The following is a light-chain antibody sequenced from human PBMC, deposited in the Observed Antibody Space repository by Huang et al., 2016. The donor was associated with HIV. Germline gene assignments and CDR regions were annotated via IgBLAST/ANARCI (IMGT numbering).Light chain of an antibody. CDR3: QQRSNWSFA. J-gene: IGKJ3*01. CDR1: QSVSSY. V-gene: IGKV3-11*01. CDR2: DAS. Sequence: EIVLTQSPATLSLSPGERATLSCRASQSVSSYLAWYQRKPGQAPRLLIYDASNRAPGIPARFSGSGSGTDFTLTISSLEPEDFAVYYCQQRSNWSFAFGPGTKVDIK.